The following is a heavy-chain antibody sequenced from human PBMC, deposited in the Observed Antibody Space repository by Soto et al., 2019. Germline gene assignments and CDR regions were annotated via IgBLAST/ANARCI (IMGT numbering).Heavy chain of an antibody. J-gene: IGHJ6*03. D-gene: IGHD3-3*02. CDR1: GFPFDDYA. Sequence: EVQLVESGGGLVQPGRSLRLSCAASGFPFDDYAMHWVRQAPGKGLEWVSGISWNSGSIGYAGSLKGRFTISRDNAKNSLYLQMNSLRAEDTALYYCAKGPFSHYCYYMDVWGKGTTVTVSS. V-gene: IGHV3-9*01. CDR3: AKGPFSHYCYYMDV. CDR2: ISWNSGSI.